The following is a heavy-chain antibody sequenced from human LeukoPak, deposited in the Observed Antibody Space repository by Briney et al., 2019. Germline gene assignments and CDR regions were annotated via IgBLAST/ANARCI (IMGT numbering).Heavy chain of an antibody. J-gene: IGHJ3*02. CDR3: AKDIAVADKTPSGAFDI. V-gene: IGHV3-30*02. D-gene: IGHD6-19*01. Sequence: PGGSLRLSCAASGFTFSSYGMHWVRQAPGKGLEWVAFIRYDGSNKYYADSVKGRFTISRDNSKNTLYLQMNSLRAEDTAVYYCAKDIAVADKTPSGAFDIWGQGTMVTVSS. CDR1: GFTFSSYG. CDR2: IRYDGSNK.